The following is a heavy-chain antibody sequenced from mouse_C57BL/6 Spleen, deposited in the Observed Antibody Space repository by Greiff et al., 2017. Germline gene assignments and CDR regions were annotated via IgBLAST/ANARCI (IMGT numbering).Heavy chain of an antibody. CDR3: AREKITTVVADWYFDV. CDR2: INPRSGYT. Sequence: QVQLQESGAELAKPGASVKLSCKASGYTFTSYWMHWVKQRPGQGLEWIGYINPRSGYTKYNQKFKDKATLTADKSSSTAYMQLRSLTYDDSAVYYCAREKITTVVADWYFDVWGTGTTVTVSS. CDR1: GYTFTSYW. V-gene: IGHV1-7*01. D-gene: IGHD1-1*01. J-gene: IGHJ1*03.